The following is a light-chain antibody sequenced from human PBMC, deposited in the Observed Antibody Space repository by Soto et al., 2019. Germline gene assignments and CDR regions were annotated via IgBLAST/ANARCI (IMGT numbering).Light chain of an antibody. J-gene: IGLJ1*01. V-gene: IGLV2-14*03. Sequence: QSALTQPASVSGSPGQSITISCTGTSSDVGAYKYVSWYQQHPGKAPKLMIYEVTNRPSGVSNRFSGSKSGNTASLTISGLEAEDEADYYCISCTSSDTHVFGTGTKLTVL. CDR1: SSDVGAYKY. CDR2: EVT. CDR3: ISCTSSDTHV.